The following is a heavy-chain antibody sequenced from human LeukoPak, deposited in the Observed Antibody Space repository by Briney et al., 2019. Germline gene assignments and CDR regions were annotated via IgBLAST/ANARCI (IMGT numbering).Heavy chain of an antibody. CDR1: GFTFSSYE. CDR3: ARLIGDRTIYDY. D-gene: IGHD6-6*01. CDR2: ISSSGSTI. Sequence: GGSLRLSCAASGFTFSSYEMNWVRQAPGKGLEWVSYISSSGSTIYYADSVKGRFTISRDNAKNSLYLQMNSLRAEDTAVYYCARLIGDRTIYDYWGQGTLVTVSS. V-gene: IGHV3-48*03. J-gene: IGHJ4*02.